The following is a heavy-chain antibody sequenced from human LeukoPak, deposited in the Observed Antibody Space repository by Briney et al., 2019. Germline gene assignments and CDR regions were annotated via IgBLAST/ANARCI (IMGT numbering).Heavy chain of an antibody. Sequence: GESLQISCKASGSSFSTYWIGWVRQLPGKGLEWMGIIYPGDSDTRYSPSFQGQVTISADKSINTAYLQWSSLKASDTAMYYCARRDSSGYYQDYWGQGTLVTVSS. D-gene: IGHD3-22*01. CDR2: IYPGDSDT. CDR1: GSSFSTYW. V-gene: IGHV5-51*01. J-gene: IGHJ4*02. CDR3: ARRDSSGYYQDY.